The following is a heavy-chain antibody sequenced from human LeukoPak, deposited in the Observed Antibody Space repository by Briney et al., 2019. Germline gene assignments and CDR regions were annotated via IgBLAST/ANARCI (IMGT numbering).Heavy chain of an antibody. V-gene: IGHV1-46*01. J-gene: IGHJ4*02. CDR2: INPSGGST. CDR3: ARATYYYDSSGPNYFDY. D-gene: IGHD3-22*01. CDR1: GYTFTSYY. Sequence: ASVKVSCKASGYTFTSYYMHWVRQAPGQGLEWMGIINPSGGSTSYAQKFQGRVTITADESTSTAYMELSSLRSEDTAVYYCARATYYYDSSGPNYFDYWGQGTLVTVSS.